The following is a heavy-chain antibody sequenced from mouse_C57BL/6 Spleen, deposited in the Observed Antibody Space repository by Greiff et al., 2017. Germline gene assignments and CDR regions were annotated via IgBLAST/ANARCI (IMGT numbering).Heavy chain of an antibody. V-gene: IGHV1-82*01. CDR1: GYAFSSYW. CDR3: ARWNDYDGSGCAY. CDR2: IYPGDGDT. J-gene: IGHJ3*01. Sequence: QVQLQQSGPELVKPGASVKISCKASGYAFSSYWMNWVKQRPGKGLEWIGRIYPGDGDTNYNGKLKGKATLTADKSSSTAYMQRSSLTSEDSAVYFCARWNDYDGSGCAYWGQGTLVTVSA. D-gene: IGHD2-4*01.